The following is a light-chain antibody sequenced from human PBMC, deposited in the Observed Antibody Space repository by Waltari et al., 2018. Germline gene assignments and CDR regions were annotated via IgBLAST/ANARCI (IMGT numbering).Light chain of an antibody. CDR2: DVS. J-gene: IGLJ2*01. V-gene: IGLV2-11*01. CDR1: SSDIGVYNY. Sequence: QAALTQPPSVSGSPGQSVTISCTGTSSDIGVYNYVSWYQQHPGKAPKLMIYDVSKRPSGVSDRFSGSKSGNTASLTISGLQAEDEADYYCSSYAGSNTFLFGGGTRLTVL. CDR3: SSYAGSNTFL.